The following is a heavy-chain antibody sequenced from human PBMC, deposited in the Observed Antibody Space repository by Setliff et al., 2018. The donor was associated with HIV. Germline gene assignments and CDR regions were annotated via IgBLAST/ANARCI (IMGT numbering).Heavy chain of an antibody. V-gene: IGHV1-8*03. CDR3: ARGGQIGVVPAARWFDP. Sequence: GASVKVSCKASGYNFVNYEINWVRQATGQGLEWMGWMNPDSGNTDYAQKFQGRVTITRDTSASTAYMEVSSLRSEDTAVYYCARGGQIGVVPAARWFDPWGQGTLVTVSS. D-gene: IGHD2-2*01. CDR2: MNPDSGNT. J-gene: IGHJ5*02. CDR1: GYNFVNYE.